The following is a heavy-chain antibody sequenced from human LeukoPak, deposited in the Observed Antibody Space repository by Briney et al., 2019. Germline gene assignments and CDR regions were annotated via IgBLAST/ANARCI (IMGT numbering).Heavy chain of an antibody. Sequence: SETLSLTCSVSDGALSSGYQWGWIRQPPGKGPQWIGNISHTAGPYYNPSLKSRVTISLDTSKNQFSLKVSSVTAADTAVYYCARHLYGSGYYYYYYYMDVWGKGTTVTISS. CDR3: ARHLYGSGYYYYYYYMDV. J-gene: IGHJ6*03. V-gene: IGHV4-38-2*01. D-gene: IGHD3-10*01. CDR2: ISHTAGP. CDR1: DGALSSGYQ.